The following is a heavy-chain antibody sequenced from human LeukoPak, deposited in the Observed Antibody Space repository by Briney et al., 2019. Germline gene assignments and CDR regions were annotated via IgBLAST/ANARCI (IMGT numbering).Heavy chain of an antibody. V-gene: IGHV3-33*01. CDR2: IWFDGSNK. Sequence: GGSLRLSCAASGFTFSNYGMHWVRQAPGKGLEWVAVIWFDGSNKYYADSVKGRFSISRDNPKNTLYLQMNSLRAEDTAVYYCARDPIYYDSSGYSGNWYFDLWGRGTLVTVSS. CDR1: GFTFSNYG. D-gene: IGHD3-22*01. J-gene: IGHJ2*01. CDR3: ARDPIYYDSSGYSGNWYFDL.